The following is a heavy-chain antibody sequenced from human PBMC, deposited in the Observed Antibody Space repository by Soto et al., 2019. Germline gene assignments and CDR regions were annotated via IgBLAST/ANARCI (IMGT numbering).Heavy chain of an antibody. Sequence: QVQLVQSGAEVKKPGASVKVSCKASGYTFTIYYIHWVRQAPGQGLEWMGIIDPSGDSPTYAQKFQGRVTMTRDKSTSTIYMELSSLRSEDTAVYYCARGMLRSTTSCYGYWGQGTLVTVSS. CDR2: IDPSGDSP. CDR1: GYTFTIYY. V-gene: IGHV1-46*03. CDR3: ARGMLRSTTSCYGY. D-gene: IGHD2-2*01. J-gene: IGHJ4*02.